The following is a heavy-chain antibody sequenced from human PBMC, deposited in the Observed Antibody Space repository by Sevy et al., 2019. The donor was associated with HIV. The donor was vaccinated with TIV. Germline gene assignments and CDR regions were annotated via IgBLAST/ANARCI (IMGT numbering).Heavy chain of an antibody. D-gene: IGHD2-15*01. CDR1: GFTFSSYG. Sequence: GGSLRLSCAASGFTFSSYGMHWVRQAPGKGLEWVAVISYDGSNKYYADFVKGRFTISRDNSKNTLDVQMNRLSAEDTAVYYGAKLEVVVGLRGAFDIWGQGTMVTVSS. CDR3: AKLEVVVGLRGAFDI. V-gene: IGHV3-30*18. J-gene: IGHJ3*02. CDR2: ISYDGSNK.